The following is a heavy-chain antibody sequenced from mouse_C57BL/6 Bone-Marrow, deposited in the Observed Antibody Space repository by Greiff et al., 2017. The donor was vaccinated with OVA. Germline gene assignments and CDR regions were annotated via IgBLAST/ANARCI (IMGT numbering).Heavy chain of an antibody. D-gene: IGHD1-1*01. J-gene: IGHJ4*01. Sequence: QVQLQQSGPGLVAPSQSLSITCTVSGFSLTSYGVHWVRQPPGKGLEWLVVIWSDGSTTYNSAHKSRRSISKDNSKSQVFLKMNSLQTDDTAMYYWARHKDYYCSRDYAMDYWGQGTSVTVSS. CDR3: ARHKDYYCSRDYAMDY. CDR2: IWSDGST. CDR1: GFSLTSYG. V-gene: IGHV2-6-1*01.